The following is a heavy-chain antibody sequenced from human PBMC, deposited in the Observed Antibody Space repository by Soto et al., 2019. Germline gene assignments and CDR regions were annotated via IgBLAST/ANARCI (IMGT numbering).Heavy chain of an antibody. J-gene: IGHJ4*02. CDR2: IYYSGST. CDR3: ARVLYSYGPSPIFDY. V-gene: IGHV4-59*01. D-gene: IGHD5-18*01. CDR1: GGSISSYY. Sequence: SETLSLTCTVSGGSISSYYWSWIRQPPGKGLEWIGYIYYSGSTNYNPSLKSRVTISVDTSKNQFSLKLSSVTAADTAVYYCARVLYSYGPSPIFDYWGQGTLVTVSS.